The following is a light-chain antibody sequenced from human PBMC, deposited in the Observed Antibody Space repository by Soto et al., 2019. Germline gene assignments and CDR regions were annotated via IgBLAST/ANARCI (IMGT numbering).Light chain of an antibody. CDR1: SSDVGGYNY. Sequence: QSVLTQPASGSGAPGQGIRITCTGNSSDVGGYNYVSWYQHQPGKAPKLVIFDVSGRPSGISNRFSGSKSGNTASLTISGLRPEDEADYYCSSSTDFNLYVFGTGTKVTVL. CDR3: SSSTDFNLYV. V-gene: IGLV2-14*03. CDR2: DVS. J-gene: IGLJ1*01.